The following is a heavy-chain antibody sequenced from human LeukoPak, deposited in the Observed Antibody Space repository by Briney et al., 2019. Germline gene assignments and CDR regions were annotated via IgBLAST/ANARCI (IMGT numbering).Heavy chain of an antibody. CDR2: ISSSGSTI. CDR1: GFTFSSYE. D-gene: IGHD6-13*01. J-gene: IGHJ6*03. V-gene: IGHV3-48*03. CDR3: AKDYSSSSKHYYYYMDV. Sequence: GGSLRLSCAASGFTFSSYEMNWVRQAPGKGLEWVSYISSSGSTIYYADSVKGRFTISRDNAKNSLYLQMNSLRAEDTAVYYCAKDYSSSSKHYYYYMDVWGKGTTVTISS.